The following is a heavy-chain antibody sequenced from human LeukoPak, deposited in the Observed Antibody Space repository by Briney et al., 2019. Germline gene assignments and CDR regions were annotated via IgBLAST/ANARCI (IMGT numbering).Heavy chain of an antibody. CDR3: AKDGGEYYDILTGYYPRLYYMDV. D-gene: IGHD3-9*01. CDR2: INGSGGST. Sequence: GGSLRLSCAASGFTFSNYAMNWVRQAPGKGLEWVSDINGSGGSTYYADSVKGRFTISRDNSKNTLYLQMNSLRAEDTAVYYCAKDGGEYYDILTGYYPRLYYMDVWGKGTTVTISS. CDR1: GFTFSNYA. V-gene: IGHV3-23*01. J-gene: IGHJ6*03.